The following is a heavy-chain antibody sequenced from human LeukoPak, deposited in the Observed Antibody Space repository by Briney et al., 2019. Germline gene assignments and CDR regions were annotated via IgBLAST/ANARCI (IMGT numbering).Heavy chain of an antibody. CDR3: AKFPGAHYGMDV. J-gene: IGHJ6*02. CDR2: ISGSGGST. Sequence: PGGSLGLSCAASGFTFSSYAMSWVRQAPGKGLEWVSAISGSGGSTYYADSVKGRFTISRDNSKNTLYLQMNSLRAEDTAVYYCAKFPGAHYGMDVWGQGTTVTVSS. CDR1: GFTFSSYA. D-gene: IGHD3-10*01. V-gene: IGHV3-23*01.